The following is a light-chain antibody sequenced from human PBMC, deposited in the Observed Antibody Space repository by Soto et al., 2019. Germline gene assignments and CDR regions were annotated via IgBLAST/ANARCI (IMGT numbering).Light chain of an antibody. V-gene: IGLV1-40*01. CDR2: SNT. CDR3: AAWDDSLNGWV. Sequence: QLVLTQPPSVSGAPGQTVTISCTGSSSNIGAGFDVHWYQQVPGTAPKIVLYSNTARPSGVPDRFSGSRSGSSGSLAITGLQPEDEADYYCAAWDDSLNGWVFGGGTKLTVL. CDR1: SSNIGAGFD. J-gene: IGLJ3*02.